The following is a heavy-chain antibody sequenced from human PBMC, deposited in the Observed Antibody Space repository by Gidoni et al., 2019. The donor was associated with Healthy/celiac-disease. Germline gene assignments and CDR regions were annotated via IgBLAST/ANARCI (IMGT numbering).Heavy chain of an antibody. J-gene: IGHJ4*02. Sequence: IGYIYYSGSTNYNPSLKSRVTISVDTSKNQFSLKLSSVTAADTAVYYCARAVAGIYSSIWGQGTLVTVSS. V-gene: IGHV4-59*01. CDR2: IYYSGST. CDR3: ARAVAGIYSSI. D-gene: IGHD6-19*01.